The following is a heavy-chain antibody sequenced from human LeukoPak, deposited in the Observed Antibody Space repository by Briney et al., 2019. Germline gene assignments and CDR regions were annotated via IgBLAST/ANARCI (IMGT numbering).Heavy chain of an antibody. D-gene: IGHD6-13*01. CDR3: ASSAAGSSFDY. CDR1: EFTFSSYG. CDR2: IRYDGGSK. V-gene: IGHV3-30*02. J-gene: IGHJ4*02. Sequence: GGSLRLSCAASEFTFSSYGMHWVRQAPGKGLEWVAFIRYDGGSKYYADSVKGRFTISRDNSKNTLYLQMNSLRAEDTAVYYCASSAAGSSFDYWGQGTLVTVSS.